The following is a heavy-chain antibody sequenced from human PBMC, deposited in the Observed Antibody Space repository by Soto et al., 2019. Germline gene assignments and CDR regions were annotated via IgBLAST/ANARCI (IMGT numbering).Heavy chain of an antibody. CDR1: GGSVSSDFYN. J-gene: IGHJ4*02. CDR3: ARVKRHTFQKKNDY. Sequence: PSETLSLTCTVSGGSVSSDFYNWSWIRKPPGKGLEWVGDFYSSGSTNYNPSLRSRATISVDTSKNHFSLKVTSVTAADTAVYYCARVKRHTFQKKNDYWGQGALVTVSS. CDR2: FYSSGST. V-gene: IGHV4-61*03.